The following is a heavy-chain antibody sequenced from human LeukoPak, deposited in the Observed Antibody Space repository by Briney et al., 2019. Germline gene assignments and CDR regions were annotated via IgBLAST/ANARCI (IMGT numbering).Heavy chain of an antibody. D-gene: IGHD6-19*01. CDR2: ISYDGSNK. Sequence: GRSLRLSCAASGFTFSSYGMHWVRQAPGKGLEWVAVISYDGSNKYYADSVKGRFTISRDNSKNTLYLQMNSLRAEDTAVYYCAKGRASSGWYLFDYWGQGTLVTVSS. CDR1: GFTFSSYG. J-gene: IGHJ4*02. CDR3: AKGRASSGWYLFDY. V-gene: IGHV3-30*18.